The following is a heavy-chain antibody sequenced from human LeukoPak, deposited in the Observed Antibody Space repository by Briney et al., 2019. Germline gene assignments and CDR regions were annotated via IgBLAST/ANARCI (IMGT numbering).Heavy chain of an antibody. D-gene: IGHD1-26*01. CDR3: ARSGVFNYGMDV. CDR1: GFTFSSYA. Sequence: GGSLRLSCAASGFTFSSYAMHWVRQAPGKGLEWVAVISYDGSNKYYADSVKGRFTISRDNSKNTLYLQMNSLRAEDTAVYYCARSGVFNYGMDVWGQGTTVTVSS. V-gene: IGHV3-30*14. CDR2: ISYDGSNK. J-gene: IGHJ6*02.